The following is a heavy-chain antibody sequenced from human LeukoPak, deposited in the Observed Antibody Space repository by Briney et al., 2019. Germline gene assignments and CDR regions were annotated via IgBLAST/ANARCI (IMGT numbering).Heavy chain of an antibody. J-gene: IGHJ4*02. D-gene: IGHD3-22*01. CDR2: ISYDGSNK. V-gene: IGHV3-30*18. CDR3: AKDRFFYDSGSKAN. CDR1: GFTFSSYG. Sequence: GGSLRLSCAASGFTFSSYGMHWVRQAPGKGLEWVAVISYDGSNKYYADSVKGRFTISRDNSKNTLYLQMNSLRVEDTAFYYCAKDRFFYDSGSKANWGQGTLVTVSS.